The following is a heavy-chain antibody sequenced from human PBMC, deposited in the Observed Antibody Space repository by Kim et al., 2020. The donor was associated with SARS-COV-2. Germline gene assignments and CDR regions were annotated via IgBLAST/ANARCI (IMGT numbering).Heavy chain of an antibody. J-gene: IGHJ4*02. V-gene: IGHV3-23*01. CDR1: GFTFSSYA. CDR2: ISGSGGST. CDR3: AKIRSAYDYGDYEVAFDY. Sequence: GGSLRLSCAASGFTFSSYAMSWVRQAPGKGLEWVSAISGSGGSTYYADSVKGRFTISRDNSKNTLYLQMNSLGAEDTAVYYCAKIRSAYDYGDYEVAFDYWGQGTLVTVSS. D-gene: IGHD4-17*01.